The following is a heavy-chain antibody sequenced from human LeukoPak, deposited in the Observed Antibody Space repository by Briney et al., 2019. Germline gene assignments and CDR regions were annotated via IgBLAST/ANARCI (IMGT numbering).Heavy chain of an antibody. Sequence: SETLSLTCAVYGGSFSGYYWSWIRQPPGKGLEWIGEINHSGSTNYNPSLKSRVTISVDTPKNQFSLKLSSVTAADTAVYYCAGEPPGLILRQRPNWFDPWGQGTLVTVSS. V-gene: IGHV4-34*01. CDR1: GGSFSGYY. J-gene: IGHJ5*02. CDR3: AGEPPGLILRQRPNWFDP. D-gene: IGHD2-8*01. CDR2: INHSGST.